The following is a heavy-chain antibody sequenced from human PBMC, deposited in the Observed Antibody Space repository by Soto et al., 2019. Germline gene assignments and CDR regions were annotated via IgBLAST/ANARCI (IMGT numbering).Heavy chain of an antibody. Sequence: EVQLVQSGAEVQKQGESLKISCQGSGYSFTNYWIAWVRQMPGKGLEWMGIIYPGDSRTTYSPSFRGQVTISADRTINTAYLQWSSLKASDSAMYYCTRDLDYGVNSEALDIWGQGTLVTVTS. D-gene: IGHD4-17*01. CDR2: IYPGDSRT. CDR1: GYSFTNYW. V-gene: IGHV5-51*03. CDR3: TRDLDYGVNSEALDI. J-gene: IGHJ3*02.